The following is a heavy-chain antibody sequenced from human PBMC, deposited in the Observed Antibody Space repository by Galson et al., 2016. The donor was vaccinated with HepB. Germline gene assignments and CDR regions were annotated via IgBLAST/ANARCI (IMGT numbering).Heavy chain of an antibody. D-gene: IGHD3-22*01. CDR3: ARGQYYYNSGNYFRWFDP. CDR1: GYTFIGYS. CDR2: INPKSGGT. V-gene: IGHV1-2*02. Sequence: SVKVSCKASGYTFIGYSVHWVRQAPGQGPEWMGWINPKSGGTDYAHKFEGRVTMTSDTSFSTAYIELSRLRSDDTAVYYCARGQYYYNSGNYFRWFDPWGQGTLVTVSS. J-gene: IGHJ5*02.